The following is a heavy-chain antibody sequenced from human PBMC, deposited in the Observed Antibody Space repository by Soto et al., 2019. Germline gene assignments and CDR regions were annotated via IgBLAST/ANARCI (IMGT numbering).Heavy chain of an antibody. Sequence: ETLSLTRPLSRGSINSFYSGWIRHSPGKGLEWIGYIYYSGSTKYNPSLESRVTISVDTSKNQFSLKLTSVTAADTAVYYCARFVPCSDGTCALDYRGQGTPVTVSS. CDR2: IYYSGST. J-gene: IGHJ4*02. V-gene: IGHV4-59*12. CDR3: ARFVPCSDGTCALDY. D-gene: IGHD2-15*01. CDR1: RGSINSFY.